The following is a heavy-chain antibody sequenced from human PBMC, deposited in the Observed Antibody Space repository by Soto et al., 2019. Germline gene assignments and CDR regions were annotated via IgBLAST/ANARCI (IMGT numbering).Heavy chain of an antibody. Sequence: GASVKVSCKVSGYTLTELSMHWVRQAPGKGLEWMGGFDPEDGETIYAQKFQGRVTMTEDTSTDTAYMELSGLRSGDTAVYYCATDRFLGATTALDYWGQGTLVTVSS. D-gene: IGHD1-26*01. CDR1: GYTLTELS. V-gene: IGHV1-24*01. J-gene: IGHJ4*02. CDR2: FDPEDGET. CDR3: ATDRFLGATTALDY.